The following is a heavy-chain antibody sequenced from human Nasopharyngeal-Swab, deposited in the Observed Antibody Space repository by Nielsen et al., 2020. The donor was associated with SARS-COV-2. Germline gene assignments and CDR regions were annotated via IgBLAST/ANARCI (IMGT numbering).Heavy chain of an antibody. V-gene: IGHV1-8*02. CDR3: ARRRVPAATNWFDP. CDR2: MNPNSGNT. D-gene: IGHD2-2*01. J-gene: IGHJ5*02. CDR1: GYTFTSYA. Sequence: ASVKVSCKASGYTFTSYAMHWVRQAPGQGLEWMGWMNPNSGNTGYAQKFQGRVTMTRNTSISTAYMELSSLRSEDTAVYYCARRRVPAATNWFDPWGQGTLVTVSS.